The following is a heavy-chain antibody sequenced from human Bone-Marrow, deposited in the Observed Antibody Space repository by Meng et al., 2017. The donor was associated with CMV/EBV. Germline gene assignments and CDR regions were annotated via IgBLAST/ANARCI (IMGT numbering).Heavy chain of an antibody. CDR1: GGSISSYY. CDR2: IYTSGST. Sequence: GSLRLSCTVSGGSISSYYWSWIRQPAGKGLEWIGRIYTSGSTNYNPSLKSRVTMSVDTSKNQFSLKLSSVTAADTAVYYCARARSSSFGQFDPWGQGTLVTVSS. V-gene: IGHV4-4*07. J-gene: IGHJ5*02. CDR3: ARARSSSFGQFDP. D-gene: IGHD6-6*01.